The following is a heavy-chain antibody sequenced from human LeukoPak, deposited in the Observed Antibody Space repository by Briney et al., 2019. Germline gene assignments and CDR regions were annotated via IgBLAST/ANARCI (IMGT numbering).Heavy chain of an antibody. CDR3: ATDAYSSSSWLDY. V-gene: IGHV3-30*03. CDR2: ISYDGSNK. CDR1: GFTFSSYG. J-gene: IGHJ4*02. D-gene: IGHD6-6*01. Sequence: GGSLRLSCAASGFTFSSYGMHWVRQAPGKGLEWVAVISYDGSNKYYADSVKGRFTISRDNSKNTLYLQMNSLRAEDTAVYYCATDAYSSSSWLDYWGQGTLVTVSS.